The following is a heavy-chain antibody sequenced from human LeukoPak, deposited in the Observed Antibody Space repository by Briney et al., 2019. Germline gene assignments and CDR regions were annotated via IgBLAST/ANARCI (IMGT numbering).Heavy chain of an antibody. V-gene: IGHV3-74*01. Sequence: PGGSLRLSCAASGFTFSNYWMHWVRQAPGKGLVWVSRISSDGSSTSYADSVKGRFTISRDNAKNTLYLQMNSLRAEDTAVYYCARHNDYGDYFLDYWGQGTLVTVSS. J-gene: IGHJ4*02. D-gene: IGHD4-17*01. CDR2: ISSDGSST. CDR3: ARHNDYGDYFLDY. CDR1: GFTFSNYW.